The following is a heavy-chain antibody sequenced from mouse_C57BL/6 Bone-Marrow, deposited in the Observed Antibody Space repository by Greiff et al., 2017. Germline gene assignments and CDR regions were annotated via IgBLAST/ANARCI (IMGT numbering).Heavy chain of an antibody. Sequence: QVQLQQSGAELARPGASVKLSCKASGYTFTSYGISWVKQRTGQGLEWICEIYPRSGNTYYNETFKGKATLTADKSSSTAYMELRSLTSEDSAVDFCARDYDYDEFAYWGQGSLVTVSA. J-gene: IGHJ3*01. CDR2: IYPRSGNT. CDR3: ARDYDYDEFAY. D-gene: IGHD2-4*01. V-gene: IGHV1-81*01. CDR1: GYTFTSYG.